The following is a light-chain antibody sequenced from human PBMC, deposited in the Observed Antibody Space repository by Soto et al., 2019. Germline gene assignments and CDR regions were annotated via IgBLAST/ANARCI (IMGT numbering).Light chain of an antibody. J-gene: IGKJ5*01. CDR2: GAS. V-gene: IGKV3-15*01. Sequence: EVVMTQSPASLSVSPGERVTLSCRSSQSVADNLAWFQQKPGQGPRLLIYGASTRATGIPARFSGSGSETDFALTVSSLRSEESAVYYCQQYNYWQITFGHGTRLEI. CDR3: QQYNYWQIT. CDR1: QSVADN.